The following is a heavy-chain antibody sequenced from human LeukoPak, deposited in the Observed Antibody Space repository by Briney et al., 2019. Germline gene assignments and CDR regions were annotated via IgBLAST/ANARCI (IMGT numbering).Heavy chain of an antibody. Sequence: GGSLRLSCAASGFTFSSYAMSWVRQAPGKGLEWVSHISGSGGSTKYSGSVKGRFTISRDNSKNTLYLQINSLRADDTAVYYCAKDQDPHSYGSGSYAPFDYWGQGTLVTVSS. V-gene: IGHV3-23*01. CDR2: ISGSGGST. CDR1: GFTFSSYA. CDR3: AKDQDPHSYGSGSYAPFDY. D-gene: IGHD3-10*01. J-gene: IGHJ4*02.